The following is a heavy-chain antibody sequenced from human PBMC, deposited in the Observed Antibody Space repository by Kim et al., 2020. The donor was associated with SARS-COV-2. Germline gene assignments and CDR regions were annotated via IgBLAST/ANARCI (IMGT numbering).Heavy chain of an antibody. Sequence: SETLSLTCTVSGGSISSGGYYWSWIRQHPGKGLEWIGYIYYSGSTYYNPSLKSRVTISVDTSKNQFSLKLSSVTAADTAVYCCARAASTIFGVVNHFDYWGQGTLVTVSS. CDR1: GGSISSGGYY. CDR3: ARAASTIFGVVNHFDY. D-gene: IGHD3-3*01. CDR2: IYYSGST. J-gene: IGHJ4*02. V-gene: IGHV4-31*03.